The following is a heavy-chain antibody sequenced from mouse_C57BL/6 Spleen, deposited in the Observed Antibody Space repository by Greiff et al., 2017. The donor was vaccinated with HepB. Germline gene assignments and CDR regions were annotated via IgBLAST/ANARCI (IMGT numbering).Heavy chain of an antibody. J-gene: IGHJ1*03. CDR2: INPYNGDT. Sequence: VQLQQSGPELVKPGDSVKISCKASGYSFTGYFMNWVMQSHGKSLEWIGRINPYNGDTFYNQKFKGKATLTVDKSSSTAHMELRSLTSEDSAVYYCARWNTRGYFDVWGTGTTVTVSS. D-gene: IGHD3-3*01. CDR3: ARWNTRGYFDV. CDR1: GYSFTGYF. V-gene: IGHV1-20*01.